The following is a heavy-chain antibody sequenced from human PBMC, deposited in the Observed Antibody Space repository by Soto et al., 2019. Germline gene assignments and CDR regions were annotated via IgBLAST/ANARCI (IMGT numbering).Heavy chain of an antibody. CDR2: MNPNSGNT. J-gene: IGHJ5*02. D-gene: IGHD3-10*01. V-gene: IGHV1-8*01. Sequence: QVQLVQSGAEVKKPGASVKVSCKASGYTFTSYDINWVRQATGQGLEWMGWMNPNSGNTGYAQKFQGRVTMTRNTAISTAYMELSSLRSEDTAVYYCARAEDYYGSGSLNWFDPWGQGTLVTVSS. CDR1: GYTFTSYD. CDR3: ARAEDYYGSGSLNWFDP.